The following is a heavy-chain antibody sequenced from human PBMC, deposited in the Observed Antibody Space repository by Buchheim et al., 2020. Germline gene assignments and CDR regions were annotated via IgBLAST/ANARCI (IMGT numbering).Heavy chain of an antibody. Sequence: EVQLLESGGALVQPGGSLRLSCAASGFTFSSCAMAWVRQAPGKGLEWVSTLSVSGATNYADSVKGRFTISKDMSKNTLYLQMNSLRAEDTAVYYCAKDLGAGYSYGYAPFDYWGQGTL. CDR1: GFTFSSCA. J-gene: IGHJ4*02. V-gene: IGHV3-23*01. CDR2: LSVSGAT. D-gene: IGHD5-18*01. CDR3: AKDLGAGYSYGYAPFDY.